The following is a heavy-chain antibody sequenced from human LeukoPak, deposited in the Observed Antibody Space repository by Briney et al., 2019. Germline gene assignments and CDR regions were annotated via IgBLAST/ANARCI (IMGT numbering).Heavy chain of an antibody. CDR2: ISAYNGDT. V-gene: IGHV1-18*01. D-gene: IGHD3-22*01. CDR3: GRDFSNTSGFKVVVDY. CDR1: GFTFTNYG. J-gene: IGHJ4*02. Sequence: ASVKVSCKASGFTFTNYGISWVRQAPGQGLEWMGWISAYNGDTKFAQNLQGRVTMSTDASTSTAYMELRSRRPDDTAVYYCGRDFSNTSGFKVVVDYWGQGTLVTVSS.